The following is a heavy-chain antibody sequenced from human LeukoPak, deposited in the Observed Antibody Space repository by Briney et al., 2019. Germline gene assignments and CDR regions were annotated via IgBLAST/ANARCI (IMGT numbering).Heavy chain of an antibody. D-gene: IGHD1/OR15-1a*01. J-gene: IGHJ3*02. Sequence: GGSLRLSCAASGFTFSSYVMSWVRQAPGKGLEWVSASSGSGVNPYYADSVKGRFTISRDNSKNTLYLHLNSLRAEDTAMFYCAKVDITGTIPRAFDIWGQGTMVTVSS. CDR2: SSGSGVNP. V-gene: IGHV3-23*01. CDR1: GFTFSSYV. CDR3: AKVDITGTIPRAFDI.